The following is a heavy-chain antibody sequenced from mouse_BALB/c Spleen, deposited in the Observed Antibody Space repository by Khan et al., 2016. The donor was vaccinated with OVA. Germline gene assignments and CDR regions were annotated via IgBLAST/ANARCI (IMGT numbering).Heavy chain of an antibody. D-gene: IGHD2-1*01. V-gene: IGHV1S132*01. J-gene: IGHJ3*01. CDR3: GRGYVGNYEFDY. CDR2: IFPGTGTT. Sequence: QVQLKQSGAELVKPGASVKLSCKTSGYTFTSYWIQWVKQRPGQGLGWIGQIFPGTGTTYYNENFKGKATLTVDTSSNTAYMQFSSLTSEDSAVYCGGRGYVGNYEFDYWGQGTLVTVSP. CDR1: GYTFTSYW.